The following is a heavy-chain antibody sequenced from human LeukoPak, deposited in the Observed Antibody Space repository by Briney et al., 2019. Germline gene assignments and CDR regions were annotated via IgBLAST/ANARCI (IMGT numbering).Heavy chain of an antibody. J-gene: IGHJ6*03. V-gene: IGHV4-59*11. D-gene: IGHD1-1*01. CDR1: GASISSHY. CDR2: IYYSVRT. Sequence: SETLSLTCSVSGASISSHYWSWIRQPPGKGLEWIGYIYYSVRTNYNPSLKSRVTISVDTSKNHFSLKLSSVTAADTAVYYCARRLGTYYYYMDVWGKGTTVTISS. CDR3: ARRLGTYYYYMDV.